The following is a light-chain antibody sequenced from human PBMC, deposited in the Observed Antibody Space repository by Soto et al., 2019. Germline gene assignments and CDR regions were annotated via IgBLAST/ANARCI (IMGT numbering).Light chain of an antibody. CDR2: DAS. CDR1: QNINTY. V-gene: IGKV3-11*01. Sequence: EIVLTQSPATLSLSPGERATLSCRASQNINTYLAWYQQKPGQVPRLLMYDASNRATGIPARFSGSGSGTDFTLTISSLEPEDFAVYYCQQRGDWPITFGGGTKVEIK. J-gene: IGKJ4*01. CDR3: QQRGDWPIT.